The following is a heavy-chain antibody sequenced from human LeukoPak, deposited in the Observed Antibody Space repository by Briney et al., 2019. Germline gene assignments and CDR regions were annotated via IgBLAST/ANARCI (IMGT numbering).Heavy chain of an antibody. D-gene: IGHD2-2*01. CDR2: FDPEDGAP. CDR3: ATVLSQLLGVRAFDI. CDR1: GVTLSELS. Sequence: TAKVSCKVSGVTLSELSMHWVRQAPGKGLEWMGGFDPEDGAPISAQQFQGRVTMTEDTSTDTAYMELSSLRSEDTAVYYCATVLSQLLGVRAFDIWGQGTMVTVSS. J-gene: IGHJ3*02. V-gene: IGHV1-24*01.